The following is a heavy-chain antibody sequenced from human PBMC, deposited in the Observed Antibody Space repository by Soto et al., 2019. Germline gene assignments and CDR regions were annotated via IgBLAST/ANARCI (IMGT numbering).Heavy chain of an antibody. D-gene: IGHD4-17*01. Sequence: GGSLRLSCAASGFTFTNYWMSWVRQAPGKGLEWVANVRQDGSVKYYVDSIKGRFTISRDNARNLVFLEMNGLRVEDTAMYFCASQRNLGDHDYWGQGPLVPVSS. V-gene: IGHV3-7*01. CDR1: GFTFTNYW. CDR3: ASQRNLGDHDY. J-gene: IGHJ4*02. CDR2: VRQDGSVK.